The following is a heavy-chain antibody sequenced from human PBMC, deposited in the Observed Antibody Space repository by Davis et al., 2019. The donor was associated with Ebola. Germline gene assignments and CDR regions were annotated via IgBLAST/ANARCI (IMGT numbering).Heavy chain of an antibody. CDR3: ARGATVTTTPLDY. V-gene: IGHV3-74*01. D-gene: IGHD4-11*01. CDR1: GFTFNKYW. CDR2: ISSDGGIT. J-gene: IGHJ4*02. Sequence: GESLKISCAASGFTFNKYWMHWVRQAPGKGLVYVSRISSDGGITSYADSVKGRFSISRGSTSNTLYLQMNGLRAEDTAVYYCARGATVTTTPLDYWGQGTLVTVSS.